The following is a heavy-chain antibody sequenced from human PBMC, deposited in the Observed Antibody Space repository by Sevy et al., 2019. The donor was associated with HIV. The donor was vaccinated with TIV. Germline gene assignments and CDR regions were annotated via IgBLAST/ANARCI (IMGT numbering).Heavy chain of an antibody. Sequence: GGSLRLSCAASGFTFSGSAMHWVRQASGKGLEWVGRIRSKANSYATAYAVSVKGRFTISRDDSKNTAYLQMNSLKTEDTAVYYCTRLGIEGYYYYMDVWGKGTTVTVSS. CDR2: IRSKANSYAT. J-gene: IGHJ6*03. V-gene: IGHV3-73*01. D-gene: IGHD1-26*01. CDR3: TRLGIEGYYYYMDV. CDR1: GFTFSGSA.